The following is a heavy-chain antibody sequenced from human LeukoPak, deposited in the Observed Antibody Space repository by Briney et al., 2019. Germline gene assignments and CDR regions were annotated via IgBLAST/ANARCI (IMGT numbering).Heavy chain of an antibody. D-gene: IGHD5-12*01. Sequence: GGSLRLSCAASGFTFSNYWMTWVRQAPGKGLEWVAHINQDGSEEHYMDSVKARFTISRDNAKNPLSLQMNSLRAEDTAVYYCVRDGGVSGYDLLDYWGQGTLVTVSS. CDR3: VRDGGVSGYDLLDY. CDR2: INQDGSEE. CDR1: GFTFSNYW. V-gene: IGHV3-7*01. J-gene: IGHJ4*02.